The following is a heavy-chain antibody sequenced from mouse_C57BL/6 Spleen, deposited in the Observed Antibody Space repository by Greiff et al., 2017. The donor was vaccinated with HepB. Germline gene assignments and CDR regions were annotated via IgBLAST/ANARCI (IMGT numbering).Heavy chain of an antibody. V-gene: IGHV6-6*01. J-gene: IGHJ4*01. Sequence: EVKLMESGGGLVQPGGSMKLSCAASGFTFSDAWMDWVRQSPEKGLEWVAEIRNKANNHATYYAESVKGRFTISRDDSKSSVYLQMNSLRAEDTGIYYCTRLSFSTTVGDGYYAMDYWGQGTSVTVSS. D-gene: IGHD1-1*01. CDR2: IRNKANNHAT. CDR3: TRLSFSTTVGDGYYAMDY. CDR1: GFTFSDAW.